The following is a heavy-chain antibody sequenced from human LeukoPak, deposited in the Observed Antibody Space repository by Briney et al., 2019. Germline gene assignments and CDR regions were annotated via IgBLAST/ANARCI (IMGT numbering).Heavy chain of an antibody. CDR1: GFTFSSYG. CDR2: IRCDGSNK. V-gene: IGHV3-30*02. D-gene: IGHD1-26*01. CDR3: AKSAVGATMGDY. Sequence: GGSLRLSCAASGFTFSSYGMHWVRQAPGKGLEWVAFIRCDGSNKYYADSVKGRFTISRDNSKNTLYLQMNSLRGEDTAVYSCAKSAVGATMGDYWGQGTLVTVSS. J-gene: IGHJ4*02.